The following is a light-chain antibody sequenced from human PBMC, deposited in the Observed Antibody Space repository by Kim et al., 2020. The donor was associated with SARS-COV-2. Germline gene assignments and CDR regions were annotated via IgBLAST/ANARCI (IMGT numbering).Light chain of an antibody. CDR2: GAS. CDR1: QSVSSN. Sequence: EIVMTQSPATLSVSPGERATLSCRASQSVSSNLAWYQQKPGQAPRLLIYGASTRATGIPARFSGSGSWTEFTLTISSLQSEDFAVYYCQQYNNWPRSITFGQGTRLEIK. V-gene: IGKV3-15*01. J-gene: IGKJ5*01. CDR3: QQYNNWPRSIT.